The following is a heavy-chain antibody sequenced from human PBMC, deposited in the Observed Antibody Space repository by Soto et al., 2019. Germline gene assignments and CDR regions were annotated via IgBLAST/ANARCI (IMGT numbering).Heavy chain of an antibody. V-gene: IGHV1-46*01. CDR3: ARVYGSIAPRPWTFDL. CDR2: INPSGGST. Sequence: ASVKVSCKASGYTFTTYYMHWVRQAPGQGLEWMGIINPSGGSTNYAQKFQGRVTMTRDTSTSTAFMELSSLRSDDTAVYYCARVYGSIAPRPWTFDLWGQGTLVTVSS. J-gene: IGHJ4*02. D-gene: IGHD6-6*01. CDR1: GYTFTTYY.